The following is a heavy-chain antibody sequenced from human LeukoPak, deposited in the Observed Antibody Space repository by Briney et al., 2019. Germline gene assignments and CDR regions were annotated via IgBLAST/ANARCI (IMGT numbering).Heavy chain of an antibody. V-gene: IGHV3-23*01. D-gene: IGHD3-10*01. Sequence: GGSLRLSCAASGFTFSSYGMHWVRQAPGKGLEWVSAISGSGGSTYYADSVKGRFTISRDNSKNTLYLQMNSLRAEDTAVYYCAKGGGERRGWDYWGQGTLVTVSS. CDR3: AKGGGERRGWDY. J-gene: IGHJ4*02. CDR2: ISGSGGST. CDR1: GFTFSSYG.